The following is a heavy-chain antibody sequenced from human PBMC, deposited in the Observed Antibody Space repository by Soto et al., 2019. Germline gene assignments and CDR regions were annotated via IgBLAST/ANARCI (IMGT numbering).Heavy chain of an antibody. CDR3: ARGSTVALDF. D-gene: IGHD1-1*01. V-gene: IGHV3-74*01. J-gene: IGHJ4*02. Sequence: GGSLRLSCAASGFTFRSYWMHWVRQAPGKGLVWASRINSDGSSTSYADSVKGRFTISRDNAKNTLYLQMDSLRAEDTAVYYCARGSTVALDFWGQGTLVTVSS. CDR2: INSDGSST. CDR1: GFTFRSYW.